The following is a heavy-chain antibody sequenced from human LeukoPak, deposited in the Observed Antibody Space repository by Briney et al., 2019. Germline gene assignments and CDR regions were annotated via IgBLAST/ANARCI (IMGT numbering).Heavy chain of an antibody. V-gene: IGHV3-21*01. CDR3: ARENGSGYYQVDAFDI. D-gene: IGHD3-22*01. Sequence: PGGSLRLSCAASGFTFSSYSMNWVRQAPGKGLEWVSSISSSSSYIYYADSVKGRFTISRDNAKNSLYLQMNSLRAEDTAVYYCARENGSGYYQVDAFDIWGQGTMVTVSS. CDR2: ISSSSSYI. J-gene: IGHJ3*02. CDR1: GFTFSSYS.